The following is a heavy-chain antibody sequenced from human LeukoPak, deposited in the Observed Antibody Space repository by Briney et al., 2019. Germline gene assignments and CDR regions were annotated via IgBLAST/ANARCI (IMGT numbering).Heavy chain of an antibody. CDR1: GFTFSSYA. V-gene: IGHV3-30*04. D-gene: IGHD3-3*01. J-gene: IGHJ4*02. CDR2: ISYDGNYE. CDR3: ARDVPFSFWSGYYASFDY. Sequence: GGSLRLSCEASGFTFSSYAMRWVRQAPGKGLEWVALISYDGNYEYYADTVEGRFTISRDNAKNSLYLQMNSLRDEDTAVYYCARDVPFSFWSGYYASFDYWGQGTLVTVSS.